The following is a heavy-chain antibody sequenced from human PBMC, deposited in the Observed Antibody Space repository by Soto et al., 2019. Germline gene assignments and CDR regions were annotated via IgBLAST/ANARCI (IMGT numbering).Heavy chain of an antibody. D-gene: IGHD6-19*01. V-gene: IGHV3-23*04. CDR1: GFSFASFA. J-gene: IGHJ4*02. CDR2: ISGSDGKT. Sequence: DVRLAESGGGLVQPGGSLRLSCTTSGFSFASFAMTWVRQAPGKGLEWVATISGSDGKTYYADSVKGRFSISRDTSRNTLYLQMNSLRAEDTAVYYCAKPRLVAGLIKYVDFANWGQGTLVTVSS. CDR3: AKPRLVAGLIKYVDFAN.